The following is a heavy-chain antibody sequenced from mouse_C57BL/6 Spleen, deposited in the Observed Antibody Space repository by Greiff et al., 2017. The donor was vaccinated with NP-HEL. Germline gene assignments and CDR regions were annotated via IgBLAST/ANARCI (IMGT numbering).Heavy chain of an antibody. CDR1: GFTFSSYT. CDR2: ISGGGGNT. J-gene: IGHJ2*01. D-gene: IGHD2-3*01. Sequence: EVQVVESGGGLVKPGGSLKLSCAASGFTFSSYTMSWVRQTPEKRLEWVATISGGGGNTYYPDSVKGRFTISRDNAKNTLYLQMSSLRSEDTALYYCARSRWLLLYFDYWGQGTTLTVSS. CDR3: ARSRWLLLYFDY. V-gene: IGHV5-9*01.